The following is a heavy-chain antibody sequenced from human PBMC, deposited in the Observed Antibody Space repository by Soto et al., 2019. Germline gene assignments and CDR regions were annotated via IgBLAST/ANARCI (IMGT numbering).Heavy chain of an antibody. CDR1: GFTFSSYA. Sequence: GGSLRLSCAASGFTFSSYAMHWVRQAPGKGLEWVAVISYDGSNKYYADSVKGRFTISRDNSKNTLYLQMNSLRAEDTAVYYCARSSGSGYYYGFDYWGQGTLVTVSS. CDR2: ISYDGSNK. J-gene: IGHJ4*02. CDR3: ARSSGSGYYYGFDY. D-gene: IGHD3-22*01. V-gene: IGHV3-30-3*01.